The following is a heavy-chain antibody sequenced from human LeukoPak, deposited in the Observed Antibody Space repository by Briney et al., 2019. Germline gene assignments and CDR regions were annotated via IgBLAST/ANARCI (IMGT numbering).Heavy chain of an antibody. CDR1: GGSISSYY. J-gene: IGHJ5*02. Sequence: PSETLSFTCTVSGGSISSYYWSWIRQPAGKGLEWIGRIYTSGSTNYNPSLKSRVTMSVDTSKNQFSLKLSSVTAADTAVYYCARERKFSGSYNWFDPWGQGTLVTVSS. V-gene: IGHV4-4*07. CDR2: IYTSGST. D-gene: IGHD1-26*01. CDR3: ARERKFSGSYNWFDP.